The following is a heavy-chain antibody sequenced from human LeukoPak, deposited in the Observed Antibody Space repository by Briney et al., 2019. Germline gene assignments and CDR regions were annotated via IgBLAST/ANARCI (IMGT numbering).Heavy chain of an antibody. CDR3: AKASAADQLLYY. D-gene: IGHD2-2*01. J-gene: IGHJ4*02. V-gene: IGHV3-48*03. CDR2: ISSSGSTI. Sequence: PGGSLRLSCAASGFTFSSYEMNWVRQAPGKGLEWVSYISSSGSTIYYADSVKGRFTISRDNSKNTLYLQMNSLRAEDTAVYYCAKASAADQLLYYWGQGTLVTVSS. CDR1: GFTFSSYE.